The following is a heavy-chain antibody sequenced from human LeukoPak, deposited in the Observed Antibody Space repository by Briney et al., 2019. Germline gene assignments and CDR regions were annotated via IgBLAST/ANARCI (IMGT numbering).Heavy chain of an antibody. CDR3: ATIAVTRGLPYFDY. Sequence: GGSLRLSCAASGFTFSRYWMSWVRQAPGKGLEWVANIKQDGSEKYYVDSVKGRFTISRDNAKNSLYLQMNSLRAEDTAVYYCATIAVTRGLPYFDYWGQGVMVTVSS. CDR2: IKQDGSEK. V-gene: IGHV3-7*03. D-gene: IGHD6-19*01. CDR1: GFTFSRYW. J-gene: IGHJ4*02.